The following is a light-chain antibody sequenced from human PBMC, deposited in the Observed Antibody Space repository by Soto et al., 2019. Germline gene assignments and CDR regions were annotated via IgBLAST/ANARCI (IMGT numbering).Light chain of an antibody. Sequence: EIVMTQSPATLSVSLGERVTLSCRASQSVSSDLAWYQQKPGQAPSLLIYGASTRATGIPARFSGSGSGTEFTLTISSLQSEDFAVYYCQQYNNWPPYTFGQGTKLEIK. CDR2: GAS. CDR1: QSVSSD. V-gene: IGKV3-15*01. J-gene: IGKJ2*01. CDR3: QQYNNWPPYT.